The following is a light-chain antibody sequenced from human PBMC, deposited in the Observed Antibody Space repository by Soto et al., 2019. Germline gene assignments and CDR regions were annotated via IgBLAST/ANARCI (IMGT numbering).Light chain of an antibody. CDR2: GAS. CDR1: QSVYSSY. Sequence: ESVLTLSLGTLSLSPVERVTLSCRASQSVYSSYLAWYPQKPGQAPRLLIYGASSRATGIPDRFSGSGSGTDFILTISRLEPEDVTVYYCQQYVDSPWTFGQGTKV. CDR3: QQYVDSPWT. J-gene: IGKJ1*01. V-gene: IGKV3-20*01.